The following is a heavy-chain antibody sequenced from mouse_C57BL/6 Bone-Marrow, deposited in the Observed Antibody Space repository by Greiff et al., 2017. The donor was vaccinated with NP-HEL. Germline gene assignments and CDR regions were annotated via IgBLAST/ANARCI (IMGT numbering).Heavy chain of an antibody. CDR2: IYPGDGDT. V-gene: IGHV1-82*01. D-gene: IGHD2-1*01. J-gene: IGHJ1*03. CDR3: ASPIYYGNHYWYFDV. CDR1: GYAFSSSW. Sequence: QVQLQQSGPELVKPGASVKISCKASGYAFSSSWMNWVKQRPGKGLEWIGRIYPGDGDTNYNGKFKGKATLTADKSSSTAYMQLSSLTSEDSAVYVCASPIYYGNHYWYFDVWGTGTTVTVSS.